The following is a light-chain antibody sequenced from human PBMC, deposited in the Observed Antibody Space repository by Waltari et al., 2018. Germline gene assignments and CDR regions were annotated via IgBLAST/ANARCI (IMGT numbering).Light chain of an antibody. CDR3: CSYAGSSTLV. J-gene: IGLJ3*02. CDR2: EGS. CDR1: SSEVASYNL. V-gene: IGLV2-23*01. Sequence: QSALTQPASVSGSPGQSITISCTGTSSEVASYNLVSWYQQHPGKAPKLMIYEGSKRPSGVSNRFSGSKSGNTASLTIAGLQAEDEADYYCCSYAGSSTLVFGGGTKLTVL.